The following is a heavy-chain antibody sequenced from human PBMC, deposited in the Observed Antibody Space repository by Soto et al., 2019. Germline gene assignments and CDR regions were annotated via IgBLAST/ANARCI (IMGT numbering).Heavy chain of an antibody. CDR1: GGSISSSSYY. CDR3: ARILDYDFWSGYTRELYYYYMDV. V-gene: IGHV4-39*01. J-gene: IGHJ6*03. D-gene: IGHD3-3*01. CDR2: IYYSGST. Sequence: SETLSLTCTVSGGSISSSSYYWGWIRQPPGKGLEWIGSIYYSGSTYYNPSLKSRVTISVDTSKNQFSLKLSSVTAADTAVYYCARILDYDFWSGYTRELYYYYMDVWGKGTTVTVSS.